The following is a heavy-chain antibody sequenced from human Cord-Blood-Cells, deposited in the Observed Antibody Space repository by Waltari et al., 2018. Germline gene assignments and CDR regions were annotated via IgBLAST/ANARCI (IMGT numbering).Heavy chain of an antibody. Sequence: QVQLQESGPGLVKPSETLSLTCAVSGYAISRGYYGGWIRQPPGKGLDWIGSIYHSGSTYYNPSLKSRVTISVDTSKNQFYLKLSSVTAADTAVYYCARDGSSSGNYGMDVWGQGTTVTVSS. D-gene: IGHD6-6*01. V-gene: IGHV4-38-2*02. CDR3: ARDGSSSGNYGMDV. CDR1: GYAISRGYY. CDR2: IYHSGST. J-gene: IGHJ6*02.